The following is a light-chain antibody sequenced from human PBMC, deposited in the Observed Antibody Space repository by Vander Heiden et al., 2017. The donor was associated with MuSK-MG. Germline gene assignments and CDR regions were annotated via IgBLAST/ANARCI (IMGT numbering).Light chain of an antibody. CDR3: QQAKSFPIT. CDR2: AAS. Sequence: DIQMTQSPPSVSASVGDRVTITCRASQDTGKWLAWYQQKPGRAPNLLIYAASNLETGVPPRFSGAGSGTHFTLTINGLQPEDFAIYYRQQAKSFPITFGQGTRLETK. J-gene: IGKJ5*01. CDR1: QDTGKW. V-gene: IGKV1-12*01.